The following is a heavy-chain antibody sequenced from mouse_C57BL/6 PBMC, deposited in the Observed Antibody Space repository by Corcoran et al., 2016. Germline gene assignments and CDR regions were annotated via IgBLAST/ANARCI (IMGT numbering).Heavy chain of an antibody. V-gene: IGHV3-6*01. CDR3: ARGGAPFFDY. Sequence: DVQLQESGPGLVKPSQSLSLTCSVTGYSITSGYYWNWIRQFPGNKLEWMGYISYDGSNNYNPSLKNRISITRDTSKNQFFLKLNSVTTEDTATYYCARGGAPFFDYWGQGTTLTVSS. CDR2: ISYDGSN. CDR1: GYSITSGYY. J-gene: IGHJ2*01.